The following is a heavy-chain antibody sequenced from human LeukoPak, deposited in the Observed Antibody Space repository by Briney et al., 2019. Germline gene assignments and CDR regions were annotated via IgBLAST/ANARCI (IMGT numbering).Heavy chain of an antibody. J-gene: IGHJ4*02. Sequence: GGSLRLSCAASGFTFSSYAMSWVRQAPGKGLEWVSAISGSGGSTYYADSVRGRFTTSRDNSKNTLYLQLNSLRAEDTAVYYCVKELYFSGTFSDYWGQGTLVIVSS. CDR1: GFTFSSYA. D-gene: IGHD3-10*01. CDR2: ISGSGGST. V-gene: IGHV3-23*01. CDR3: VKELYFSGTFSDY.